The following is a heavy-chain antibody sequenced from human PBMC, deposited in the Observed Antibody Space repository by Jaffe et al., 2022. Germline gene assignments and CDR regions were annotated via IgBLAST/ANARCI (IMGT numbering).Heavy chain of an antibody. D-gene: IGHD1-7*01. CDR1: GFPFDTYS. CDR2: TDSGGGFT. V-gene: IGHV3-21*01. Sequence: EVQLVESGGGLVKPGGSLRLSCAASGFPFDTYSMNWVRQAPGQGLEWVSSTDSGGGFTFYAGSVKGRFTISRDNADKILYLQMDSLRAEDTAVYYCATDGGLYNWNYGSAHWGQGTVVTVSS. CDR3: ATDGGLYNWNYGSAH. J-gene: IGHJ4*02.